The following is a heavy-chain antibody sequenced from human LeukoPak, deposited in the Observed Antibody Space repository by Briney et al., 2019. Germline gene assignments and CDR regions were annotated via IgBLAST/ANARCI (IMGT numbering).Heavy chain of an antibody. D-gene: IGHD6-19*01. V-gene: IGHV4-4*02. CDR2: IYHSGRT. Sequence: PSGTLSLTCTVSGGSISSSTWWSWVRQPPGKGLEWIGEIYHSGRTNFNPSLKSRVTISVDKSKSQFSLRLNSVTAADTAVYYCARVQFSSGSLDYWGQGTLVTVSS. CDR1: GGSISSSTW. CDR3: ARVQFSSGSLDY. J-gene: IGHJ4*02.